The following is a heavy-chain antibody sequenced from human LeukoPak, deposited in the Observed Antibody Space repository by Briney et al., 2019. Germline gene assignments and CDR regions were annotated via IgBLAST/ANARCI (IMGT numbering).Heavy chain of an antibody. CDR2: IIPIFGTA. J-gene: IGHJ4*02. D-gene: IGHD1-26*01. CDR3: ASSGY. V-gene: IGHV1-69*13. Sequence: GASVKVSCKASGYTFTGYYMHWVRQAPGQGLEWMGGIIPIFGTANYAQKFQGRVTITADESTSTAYMELSSLRSEDTAVYYCASSGYWGQGTLVTVSS. CDR1: GYTFTGYY.